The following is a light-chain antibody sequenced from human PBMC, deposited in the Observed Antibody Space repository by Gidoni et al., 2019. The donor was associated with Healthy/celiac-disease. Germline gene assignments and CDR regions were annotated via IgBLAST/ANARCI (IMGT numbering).Light chain of an antibody. J-gene: IGLJ3*02. V-gene: IGLV3-1*01. CDR3: QAWDSSTVV. Sequence: SYDLTQPPSVSVSPGQTASISCSGDRLGHKYAYWYQQKPGQSPVLVIFQDNKRPSGIPERFSGSSSGNTATLTISGTQPMDEADFYCQAWDSSTVVFGGGTRLTVL. CDR1: RLGHKY. CDR2: QDN.